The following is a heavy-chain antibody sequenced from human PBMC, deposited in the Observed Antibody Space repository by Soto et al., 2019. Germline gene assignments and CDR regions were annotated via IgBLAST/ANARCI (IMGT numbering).Heavy chain of an antibody. D-gene: IGHD3-10*01. CDR3: ATGHYGSGWFDP. CDR1: GFTFSDYY. J-gene: IGHJ5*02. V-gene: IGHV3-11*03. CDR2: ISSSSSYT. Sequence: GGSLRLSCAASGFTFSDYYMSWIRQAPGKGLEWVSYISSSSSYTNYADSVKGRFTISRDNAKNSLYLQMNSLRSEDTAVYYCATGHYGSGWFDPWGQGTLVTVS.